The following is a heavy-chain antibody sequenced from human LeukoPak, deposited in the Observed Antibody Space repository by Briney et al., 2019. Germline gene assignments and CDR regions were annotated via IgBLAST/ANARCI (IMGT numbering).Heavy chain of an antibody. CDR1: GYTLTGYY. J-gene: IGHJ4*02. V-gene: IGHV1-2*02. D-gene: IGHD7-27*01. CDR2: INPNSGGT. Sequence: ASVKVSCKASGYTLTGYYMHWVRQAPGQGLEWMGWINPNSGGTNYAQKFQGRVTMTRDTSISTAYMELSRLRSDDTAVYYCARATNWGSLDYFDYWGQGTLVTVSS. CDR3: ARATNWGSLDYFDY.